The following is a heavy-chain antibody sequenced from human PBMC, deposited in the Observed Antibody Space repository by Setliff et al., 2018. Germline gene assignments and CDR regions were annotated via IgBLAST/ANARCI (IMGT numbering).Heavy chain of an antibody. CDR2: IWNDGSTK. J-gene: IGHJ6*02. CDR3: ARNWATAQHYYYGMDV. CDR1: GFTFSNYG. Sequence: LGGSLRLSCVASGFTFSNYGMHWVRQAPGKGLEWVALIWNDGSTKFYGDSVKGRFTISRDNSENTLYLQMNSLRAEDTAVYYCARNWATAQHYYYGMDVWGQGTTVTVSS. D-gene: IGHD2-21*02. V-gene: IGHV3-33*01.